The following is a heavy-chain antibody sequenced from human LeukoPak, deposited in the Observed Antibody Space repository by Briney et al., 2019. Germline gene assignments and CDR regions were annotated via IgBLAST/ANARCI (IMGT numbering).Heavy chain of an antibody. D-gene: IGHD5-18*01. J-gene: IGHJ4*02. CDR1: GFTFSSYS. CDR3: ARDARNSYGFGLFDY. CDR2: ISSSSYI. Sequence: PGGSLRLSCAASGFTFSSYSMNWVRQAPGKGLEWVSSISSSSYIYYADSVKGRFTISRDNAKNSLYLQMNSLRAEDTAVYYCARDARNSYGFGLFDYWGQGTLVTVSS. V-gene: IGHV3-21*01.